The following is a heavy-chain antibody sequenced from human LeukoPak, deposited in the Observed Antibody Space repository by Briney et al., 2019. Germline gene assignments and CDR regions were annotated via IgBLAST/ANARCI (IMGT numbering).Heavy chain of an antibody. D-gene: IGHD4-23*01. CDR2: IYSGGST. Sequence: GGSLRLSCAASGFTFNNYAMKWVRQAPGKGLEWVSVIYSGGSTYYADSVKGRFTISRDNSKNTLYLQMNSLRAEDTAVYYCARGIATVGFDYWGQGTMVTVSS. J-gene: IGHJ4*02. V-gene: IGHV3-66*02. CDR3: ARGIATVGFDY. CDR1: GFTFNNYA.